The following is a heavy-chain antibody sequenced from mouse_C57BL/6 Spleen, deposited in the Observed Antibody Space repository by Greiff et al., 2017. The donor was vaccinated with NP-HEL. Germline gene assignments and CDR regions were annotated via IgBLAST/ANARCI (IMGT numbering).Heavy chain of an antibody. CDR1: GYSFTSYY. D-gene: IGHD4-1*01. V-gene: IGHV1-66*01. Sequence: QVQLQQSGPELVKPGASVKISCKASGYSFTSYYIHWVKQRPGQGLEWIGWIYPGSGNTKYNEKFKGKATLTADTSSSTAYMQLSSLTSEDSAVYYCARGTGNYFDYWGQGTTLTVSS. CDR2: IYPGSGNT. CDR3: ARGTGNYFDY. J-gene: IGHJ2*01.